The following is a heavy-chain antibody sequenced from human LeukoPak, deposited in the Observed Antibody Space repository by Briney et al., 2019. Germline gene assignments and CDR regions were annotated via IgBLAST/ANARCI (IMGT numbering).Heavy chain of an antibody. V-gene: IGHV4-39*07. CDR2: IYYSENT. D-gene: IGHD6-6*01. CDR1: GFTFSIYN. Sequence: GSLRLSCAASGFTFSIYNMNWVRQPPGKGLEWIGTIYYSENTYYNPSLKSRLTTSVDTSKNQFSLRLTSVTAADTAVYYCARDSATAARSLDYWGQGTLVTVSS. J-gene: IGHJ4*02. CDR3: ARDSATAARSLDY.